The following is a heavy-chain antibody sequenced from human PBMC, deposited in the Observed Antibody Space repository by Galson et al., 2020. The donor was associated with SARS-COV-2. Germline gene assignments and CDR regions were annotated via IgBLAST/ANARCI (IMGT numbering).Heavy chain of an antibody. CDR3: AREEKVVPAASTPVVLPGSYFPGVFDP. Sequence: ASETLSLTCTVSGGSISSSSYYWGWIRQPPGKGLEWIGSIYYSGSTYYNPSLKSRVTISVDTSKNQFSLKLSSVTAADTAVYYCAREEKVVPAASTPVVLPGSYFPGVFDPWGQGTLVTASS. J-gene: IGHJ5*02. D-gene: IGHD2-2*01. CDR2: IYYSGST. V-gene: IGHV4-39*07. CDR1: GGSISSSSYY.